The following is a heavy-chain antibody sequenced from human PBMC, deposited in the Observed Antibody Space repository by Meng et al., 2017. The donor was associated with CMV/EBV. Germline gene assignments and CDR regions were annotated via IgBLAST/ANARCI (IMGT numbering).Heavy chain of an antibody. Sequence: LSLTCAASGFTFSNAGMSWVRQAPGKGLEWVGRIKSKTDGGTTDYAAPVKGRFTISRDDSKNTLYLQMNSLKTEDTAVYYCTTAGYYYDSSGYLYFDYWGQGTLVTVSS. J-gene: IGHJ4*02. D-gene: IGHD3-22*01. V-gene: IGHV3-15*01. CDR1: GFTFSNAG. CDR3: TTAGYYYDSSGYLYFDY. CDR2: IKSKTDGGTT.